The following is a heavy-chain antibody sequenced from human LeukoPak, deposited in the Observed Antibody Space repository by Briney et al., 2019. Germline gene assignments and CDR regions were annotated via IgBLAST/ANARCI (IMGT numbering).Heavy chain of an antibody. CDR2: IYHSGST. CDR3: ARAGTYSSGYYQFDY. J-gene: IGHJ4*02. V-gene: IGHV4-4*02. Sequence: SGTLSLTCAVSGGSISSSNWWSWVRQPPGKGLEWIGEIYHSGSTNYNPSLKSRVTISVDKSKNQFSLKLSSVTAADTAVYYCARAGTYSSGYYQFDYRGQGTLVTVSS. D-gene: IGHD3-22*01. CDR1: GGSISSSNW.